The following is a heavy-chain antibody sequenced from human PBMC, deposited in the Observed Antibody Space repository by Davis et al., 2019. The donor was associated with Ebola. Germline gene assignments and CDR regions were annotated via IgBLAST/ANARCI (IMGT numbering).Heavy chain of an antibody. CDR2: MYYSGTT. Sequence: SETLSLTCTVSGGSMTDYYWNWIRRPPGKGLEWIGNMYYSGTTNYNPSLKSRVTISGDTSKNQFSLKLSSVTAADTAMYYCARTPQYSSYGAYFDYWGQGILVTVSS. CDR1: GGSMTDYY. V-gene: IGHV4-59*01. J-gene: IGHJ4*02. D-gene: IGHD6-6*01. CDR3: ARTPQYSSYGAYFDY.